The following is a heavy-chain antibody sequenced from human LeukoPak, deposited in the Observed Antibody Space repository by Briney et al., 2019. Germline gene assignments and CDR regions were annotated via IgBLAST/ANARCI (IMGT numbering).Heavy chain of an antibody. CDR2: ISAYNGNT. CDR1: GYTFTSYG. Sequence: VKVSCKASGYTFTSYGISWVRQAPGQGLEWMGWISAYNGNTNYAQKLQGRVTMTTDTSTSTAYMELRSLRSDDTAVYYCARGLTLMVRGVLGYWGQGTLVTVSS. CDR3: ARGLTLMVRGVLGY. V-gene: IGHV1-18*01. J-gene: IGHJ4*02. D-gene: IGHD3-10*01.